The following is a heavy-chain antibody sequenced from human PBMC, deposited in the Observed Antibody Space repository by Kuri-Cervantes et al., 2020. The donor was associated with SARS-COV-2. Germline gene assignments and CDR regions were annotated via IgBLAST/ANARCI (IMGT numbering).Heavy chain of an antibody. Sequence: AVYGGSFSGYYWSWIRQPPGKGLEWIGEINHSGSTNYNPSLKSRVTISVDTSKNQFSLKLSSVTAADTAVYYCARVRFSSGYYYYYGMDVWGQGTTVTVSS. CDR1: GGSFSGYY. CDR2: INHSGST. D-gene: IGHD3-22*01. J-gene: IGHJ6*02. V-gene: IGHV4-34*01. CDR3: ARVRFSSGYYYYYGMDV.